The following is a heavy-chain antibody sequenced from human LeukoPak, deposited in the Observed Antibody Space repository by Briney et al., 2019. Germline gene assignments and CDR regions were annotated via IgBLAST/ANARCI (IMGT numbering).Heavy chain of an antibody. CDR3: ARDSRHGSGIDMYGPHTGFDY. CDR2: IRYDGSNK. D-gene: IGHD3-10*01. V-gene: IGHV3-30*02. Sequence: PGGSLRLSCVASGFTFSSYDMHWVRQAPGKGLEWVAFIRYDGSNKYYADSVKGRFTISRDNSKNTLYLQMNSLRAEDTAVYYCARDSRHGSGIDMYGPHTGFDYWGQGTLVTVSS. CDR1: GFTFSSYD. J-gene: IGHJ4*02.